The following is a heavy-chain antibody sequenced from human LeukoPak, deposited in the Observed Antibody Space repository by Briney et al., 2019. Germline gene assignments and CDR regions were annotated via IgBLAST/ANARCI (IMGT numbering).Heavy chain of an antibody. J-gene: IGHJ4*02. CDR1: GGSVSSGGYY. D-gene: IGHD6-19*01. Sequence: SETLSLTCTVSGGSVSSGGYYWGWIRQPPGKGLEWIGYIYYSGSTNYNPSLKSRVTISVDTSKNQFSLKLSSVTAADTAVYYCARLYPQWLAFDYWGQGTLVTVSS. V-gene: IGHV4-61*08. CDR3: ARLYPQWLAFDY. CDR2: IYYSGST.